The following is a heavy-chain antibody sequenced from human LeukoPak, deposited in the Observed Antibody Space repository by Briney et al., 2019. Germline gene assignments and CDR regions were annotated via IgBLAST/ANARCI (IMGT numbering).Heavy chain of an antibody. J-gene: IGHJ4*02. D-gene: IGHD4-17*01. CDR3: AKPRSVNYGDNFDY. V-gene: IGHV3-23*01. CDR2: ISSSGGST. CDR1: GFTFSSYG. Sequence: PGRSLRLSCAASGFTFSSYGMSWVRQAPGKGLEWVSVISSSGGSTYHADSVKGRFSISRDNSKNTLYLQMNSLRAEDTAVYYCAKPRSVNYGDNFDYWGQGTLVTVSS.